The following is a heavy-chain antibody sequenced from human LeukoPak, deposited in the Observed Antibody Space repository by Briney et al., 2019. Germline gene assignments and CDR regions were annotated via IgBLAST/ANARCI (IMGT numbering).Heavy chain of an antibody. J-gene: IGHJ4*02. D-gene: IGHD6-19*01. Sequence: SQTLSVTCAVSGDSVSSKNGAWNWIRQSPSGGLEWLGRTYYRSKWYNDYAESMEGRMTISQDTSKNQYSLHLNSVTPDDTAVYYCARDLGTTGWHTFDYWGQGTLVTVSS. CDR3: ARDLGTTGWHTFDY. CDR2: TYYRSKWYN. V-gene: IGHV6-1*01. CDR1: GDSVSSKNGA.